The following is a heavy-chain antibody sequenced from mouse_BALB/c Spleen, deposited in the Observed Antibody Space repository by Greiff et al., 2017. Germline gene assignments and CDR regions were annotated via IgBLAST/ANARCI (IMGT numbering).Heavy chain of an antibody. CDR2: IDPANGNT. CDR1: GFNIKDTY. D-gene: IGHD1-2*01. CDR3: AIITTATWFAY. V-gene: IGHV14-3*02. J-gene: IGHJ3*01. Sequence: VHVKQSGAELVKPGASVKLSCTASGFNIKDTYMHWVKQRPEQGLEWIGRIDPANGNTKYDPKFQGKATITADTSSNTAYLQLSSLTSEDTAVYYCAIITTATWFAYWGQGTLVTVSA.